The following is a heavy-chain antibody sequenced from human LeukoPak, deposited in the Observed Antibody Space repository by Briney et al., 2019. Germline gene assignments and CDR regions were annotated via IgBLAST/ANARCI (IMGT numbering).Heavy chain of an antibody. J-gene: IGHJ6*03. CDR2: IDYSGST. V-gene: IGHV4-59*01. CDR1: GGSISSYY. Sequence: TSETLSLTCTVSGGSISSYYWSWIRQPPGKGLEWIGYIDYSGSTNYNPSLKSRVTISVDTSKNQFSLKLSSVTAADTAVYYCARAPGSARTIFGVVKTHYYMDVWGKGTTVTVSS. D-gene: IGHD3-3*01. CDR3: ARAPGSARTIFGVVKTHYYMDV.